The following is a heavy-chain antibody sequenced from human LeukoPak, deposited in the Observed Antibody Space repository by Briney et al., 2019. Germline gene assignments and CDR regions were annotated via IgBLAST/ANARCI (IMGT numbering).Heavy chain of an antibody. D-gene: IGHD3-16*01. CDR1: GFTFSSYA. J-gene: IGHJ4*02. CDR3: AKDLIQGLGTDY. Sequence: GGSLRLSCAASGFTFSSYAMSWVRQAPGKGLEWVSAISGSGGSTYYADSVKGRFTISRDNSKNTLHLQMNSLRAEDTAVYYCAKDLIQGLGTDYWGQGTLVTVSS. CDR2: ISGSGGST. V-gene: IGHV3-23*01.